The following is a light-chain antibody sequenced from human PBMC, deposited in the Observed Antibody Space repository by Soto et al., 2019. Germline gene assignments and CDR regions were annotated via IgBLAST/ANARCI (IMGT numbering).Light chain of an antibody. CDR3: QQDGRSPQT. V-gene: IGKV3-20*01. CDR1: QSVSSY. Sequence: EIVLTQSPSTVSVSPVERATLSCRASQSVSSYLAWYQQKPGQAPRLLIYGASSRATGLPDRFGGSGSGTDFTLTISRLEPEDFAVYYCQQDGRSPQTFSQGTKVDIK. CDR2: GAS. J-gene: IGKJ1*01.